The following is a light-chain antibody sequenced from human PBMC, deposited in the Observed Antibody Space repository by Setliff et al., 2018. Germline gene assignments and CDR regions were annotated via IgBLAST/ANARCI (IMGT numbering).Light chain of an antibody. CDR1: DSDVGGFNY. Sequence: QSALAQPASVSGSPGQSITISCTGTDSDVGGFNYVSWYQLHPGKAPKVIIYDVTARPSGVSDRFSASKSGDTASLTISGLQPEDEADYYCNSYTGTNNPYVFGSGTKVTV. CDR3: NSYTGTNNPYV. J-gene: IGLJ1*01. CDR2: DVT. V-gene: IGLV2-14*01.